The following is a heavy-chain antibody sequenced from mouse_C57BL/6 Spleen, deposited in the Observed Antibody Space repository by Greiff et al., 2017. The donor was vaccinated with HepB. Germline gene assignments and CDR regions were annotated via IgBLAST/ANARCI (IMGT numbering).Heavy chain of an antibody. CDR3: ARKGGTLSHYYAMDY. V-gene: IGHV1-18*01. D-gene: IGHD6-2*01. J-gene: IGHJ4*01. CDR2: INPNNGGT. CDR1: GYTFTDYN. Sequence: EVQLQESGPELVKPGASVKIPCKASGYTFTDYNMDWVKQSHGKSLEWIGDINPNNGGTIYNQKFKGKATLTVDKSSSTAYMELRSLTSEDTAVYYCARKGGTLSHYYAMDYWGQGTSVTVSS.